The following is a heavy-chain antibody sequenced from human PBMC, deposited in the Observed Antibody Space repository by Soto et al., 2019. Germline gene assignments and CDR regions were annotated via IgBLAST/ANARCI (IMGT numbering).Heavy chain of an antibody. V-gene: IGHV3-30*18. CDR2: ISHDGNNK. J-gene: IGHJ4*02. D-gene: IGHD6-13*01. CDR1: GFTFSSYG. Sequence: GGSLRLSCGASGFTFSSYGMHWVRQAPGKGLEWVALISHDGNNKYYADSVKGRFTISRDNSKNTLDLQMNSLRAEDTAVYYCAKDLDAYSSSWPADYWGQGTLVTVSS. CDR3: AKDLDAYSSSWPADY.